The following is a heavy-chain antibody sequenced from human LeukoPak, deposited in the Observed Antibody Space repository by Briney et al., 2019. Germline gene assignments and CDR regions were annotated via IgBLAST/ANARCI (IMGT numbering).Heavy chain of an antibody. CDR3: AREKDYYYDSSGYYPDAFDI. V-gene: IGHV5-51*01. CDR2: IYPGDSDI. CDR1: GYSFTSYW. Sequence: SGESLKISCKASGYSFTSYWIGWVRQMPGKGLEWMGIIYPGDSDIRYSPSFQGQVTISADKSISTAYLQWSSLKASDTAMYYCAREKDYYYDSSGYYPDAFDIWGQGTMVTVSS. D-gene: IGHD3-22*01. J-gene: IGHJ3*02.